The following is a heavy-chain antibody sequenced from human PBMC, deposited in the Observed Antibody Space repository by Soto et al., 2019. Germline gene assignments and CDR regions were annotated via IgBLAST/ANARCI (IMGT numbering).Heavy chain of an antibody. D-gene: IGHD3-16*01. CDR1: GFTFNGAW. J-gene: IGHJ4*02. V-gene: IGHV3-15*07. CDR3: SADLPDWGAYAFDS. Sequence: EVQLVESGGGSVKPGGSLRLSCAASGFTFNGAWMNWVRQAPGKGLEWVGRVKSKANGGTVDYGAPVKGRFTISRDDSANTVYLQMNSLNTEDTALYYCSADLPDWGAYAFDSWGKGTLVTVSS. CDR2: VKSKANGGTV.